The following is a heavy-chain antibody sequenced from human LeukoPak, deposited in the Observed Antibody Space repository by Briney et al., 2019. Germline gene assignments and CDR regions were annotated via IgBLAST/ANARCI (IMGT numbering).Heavy chain of an antibody. V-gene: IGHV4-61*02. D-gene: IGHD5-12*01. Sequence: PSETLSLTCTVSGGSISSGSYYWSWIRQPAGKGLEWIGRIYTSGSTNYNPSLKSRVTISVDTSKNRFSLKLSSVTAADTAAYYCAREVDARAPQRTEKRYYYYMDVWGKGTTVTISS. CDR3: AREVDARAPQRTEKRYYYYMDV. CDR1: GGSISSGSYY. CDR2: IYTSGST. J-gene: IGHJ6*03.